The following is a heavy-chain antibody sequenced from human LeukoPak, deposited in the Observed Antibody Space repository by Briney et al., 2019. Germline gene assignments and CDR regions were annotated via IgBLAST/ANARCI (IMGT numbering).Heavy chain of an antibody. J-gene: IGHJ3*02. CDR2: ISYDGSNK. Sequence: GGSLRLSCAASGLTFSSYAMHWVRQAPGKGLEWVAVISYDGSNKYYADSVKGRFTISRDNSKNTLYLQMNSLRAEDTAVYYCARDDAFDIWGQGTMVTVSS. CDR1: GLTFSSYA. V-gene: IGHV3-30*01. CDR3: ARDDAFDI.